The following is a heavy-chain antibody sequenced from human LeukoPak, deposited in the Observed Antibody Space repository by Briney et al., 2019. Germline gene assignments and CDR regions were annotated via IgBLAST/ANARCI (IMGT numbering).Heavy chain of an antibody. J-gene: IGHJ6*02. CDR2: IYYSWST. CDR3: ARPMTTVSADYYYYGMDV. D-gene: IGHD4-17*01. Sequence: SPTLSLTRTVAAGSISSSSYYWGWLRQPPGKGLEWIGSIYYSWSTYYNPSLKSRVAISVDTSKNQFSLKLSSVTAADTAVYYCARPMTTVSADYYYYGMDVWGQGTTVTVSS. V-gene: IGHV4-39*07. CDR1: AGSISSSSYY.